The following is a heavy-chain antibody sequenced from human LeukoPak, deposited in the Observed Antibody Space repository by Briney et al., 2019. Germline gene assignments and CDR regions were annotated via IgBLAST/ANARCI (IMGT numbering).Heavy chain of an antibody. CDR2: IVVGSGNT. CDR1: GFTFTSSA. D-gene: IGHD6-13*01. Sequence: SVKVSCKASGFTFTSSAMQWVRQARGQRLEWIGWIVVGSGNTNYAQKFQERVTITRDMSTSTAYMELSSLRSEDTAVYYCAAVVPVAVAGRPDYWGQGTLVTVFS. V-gene: IGHV1-58*02. CDR3: AAVVPVAVAGRPDY. J-gene: IGHJ4*02.